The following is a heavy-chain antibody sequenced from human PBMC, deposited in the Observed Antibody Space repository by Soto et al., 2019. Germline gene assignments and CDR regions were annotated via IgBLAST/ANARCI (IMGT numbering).Heavy chain of an antibody. J-gene: IGHJ4*02. Sequence: QVQLVESGGGVVQPGTSLRLSCTASGLVFINYGMKWVRQAPGQGLEWLAVIADAGSKKNYADSMKGRLTISRDNSKSTLFLEMKRLRVEDTAIYYCARDRYSSSPGHLEDWGQGTLVTVSS. CDR1: GLVFINYG. V-gene: IGHV3-30*03. D-gene: IGHD6-19*01. CDR3: ARDRYSSSPGHLED. CDR2: IADAGSKK.